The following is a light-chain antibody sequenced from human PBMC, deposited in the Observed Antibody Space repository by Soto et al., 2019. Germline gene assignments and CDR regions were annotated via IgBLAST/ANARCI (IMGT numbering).Light chain of an antibody. Sequence: QSVLTQPPSASGTPGQRVTISCSGSSSNIGSNYVYWYQQLPGTAPKLLIYRNNQRPSGVPDRFSGSKSGTSASLAISGLRSEDEADYYWAAWDYSRTGYVFGTVTKVTV. J-gene: IGLJ1*01. CDR3: AAWDYSRTGYV. CDR2: RNN. V-gene: IGLV1-47*01. CDR1: SSNIGSNY.